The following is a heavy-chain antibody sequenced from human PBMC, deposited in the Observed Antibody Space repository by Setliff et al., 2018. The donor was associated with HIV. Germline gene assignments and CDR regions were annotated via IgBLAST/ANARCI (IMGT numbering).Heavy chain of an antibody. V-gene: IGHV1-69*13. Sequence: GASVKVSCKASGGTFSLYAINWVRQAPGQGPEWMGGIIPIFNTANYAQKFQGRVTITADGSTSTAYMELSSLRFEDTATYYCARDQATGYEKVWFSWIDPWGQGTLVTVSS. CDR1: GGTFSLYA. CDR2: IIPIFNTA. CDR3: ARDQATGYEKVWFSWIDP. J-gene: IGHJ5*02. D-gene: IGHD5-12*01.